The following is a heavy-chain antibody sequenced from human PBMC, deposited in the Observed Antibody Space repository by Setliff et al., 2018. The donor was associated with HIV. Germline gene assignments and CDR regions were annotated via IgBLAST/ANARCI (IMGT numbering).Heavy chain of an antibody. CDR2: IKQDGSDM. Sequence: GGSLRLSCVASGLPFYNYWMTWLRRAPGRGLGWVTSIKQDGSDMHYIKSVKGRFTIFRDNAKNPVFLQMNSLRAEETGVYYCATQTGIYNSHWYEYWGQGTMVTVSS. CDR3: ATQTGIYNSHWYEY. J-gene: IGHJ4*02. D-gene: IGHD1-1*01. V-gene: IGHV3-7*01. CDR1: GLPFYNYW.